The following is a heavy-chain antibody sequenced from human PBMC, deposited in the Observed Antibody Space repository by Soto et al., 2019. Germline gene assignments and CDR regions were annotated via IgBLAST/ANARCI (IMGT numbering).Heavy chain of an antibody. Sequence: PSETLSLTCTVSGASVGSRSHSWAWFRQPPGKGLEWIGNIDSSEITEFSPSLRSRLSMSVDASANQFSLNLKSVTAQDTAVYFCARVEKALALWRSYFEFWGRGVLVTVSS. V-gene: IGHV4-39*01. D-gene: IGHD5-18*01. CDR1: GASVGSRSHS. J-gene: IGHJ4*02. CDR3: ARVEKALALWRSYFEF. CDR2: IDSSEIT.